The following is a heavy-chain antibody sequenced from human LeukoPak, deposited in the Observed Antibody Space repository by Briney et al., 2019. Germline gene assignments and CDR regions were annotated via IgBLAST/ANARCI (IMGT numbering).Heavy chain of an antibody. CDR1: GFTFSYNS. J-gene: IGHJ4*02. CDR2: ISSSGDNM. Sequence: HPGGSLRLSCAASGFTFSYNSMIWVRQAPGKGLEWVSYISSSGDNMYYADSVKGRFTISGDNAKNSLFLQMNSVRAEDTAVYYCARSRSGNYFDYWGQGTLVTVSS. V-gene: IGHV3-48*04. CDR3: ARSRSGNYFDY. D-gene: IGHD3-3*01.